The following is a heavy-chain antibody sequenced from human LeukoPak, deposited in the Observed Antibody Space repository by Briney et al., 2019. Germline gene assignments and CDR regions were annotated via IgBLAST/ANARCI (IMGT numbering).Heavy chain of an antibody. CDR2: ISYDGSNK. D-gene: IGHD6-13*01. CDR3: AREAGSSSWYGNYYYYMDV. V-gene: IGHV3-30-3*01. Sequence: GGSLRLSCAASGFTFSSYAMHWVRQAPGKGLEWVAVISYDGSNKYYADSVKGRFTISRDNSKNTLYLQMNSLRAEDTAVYYCAREAGSSSWYGNYYYYMDVWGKGTTVTVSS. J-gene: IGHJ6*03. CDR1: GFTFSSYA.